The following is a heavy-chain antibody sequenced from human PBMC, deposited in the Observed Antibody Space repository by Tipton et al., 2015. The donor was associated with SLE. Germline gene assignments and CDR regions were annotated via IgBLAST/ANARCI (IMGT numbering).Heavy chain of an antibody. J-gene: IGHJ4*02. Sequence: SLRLSCAASGFTFSSYAMHWVRQAPGKGLEWVAFISYDGSNKYYADSVKGRFTISRDNSKNTLYLQMNSLRAEDTAVYYCARADFPAAPFDYWGQGTLVTVSS. CDR1: GFTFSSYA. D-gene: IGHD2-2*01. V-gene: IGHV3-30*04. CDR3: ARADFPAAPFDY. CDR2: ISYDGSNK.